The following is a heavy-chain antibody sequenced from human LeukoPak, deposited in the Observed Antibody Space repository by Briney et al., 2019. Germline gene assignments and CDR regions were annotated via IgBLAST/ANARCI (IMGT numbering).Heavy chain of an antibody. J-gene: IGHJ4*02. D-gene: IGHD6-19*01. V-gene: IGHV4-59*01. Sequence: ASETLSLTCTVSGGSISPYYWSCIRQPPGKGLEWVGYVYYSGSTMYKPSLKSRVTISLDTSKSQFSLRLRSVTAADTAVYYCARYNGGWSYYFDSWGQGTLVTVSS. CDR2: VYYSGST. CDR3: ARYNGGWSYYFDS. CDR1: GGSISPYY.